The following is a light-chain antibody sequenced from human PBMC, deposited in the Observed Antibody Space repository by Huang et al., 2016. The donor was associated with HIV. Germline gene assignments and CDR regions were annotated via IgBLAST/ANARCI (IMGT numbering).Light chain of an antibody. CDR2: AAS. Sequence: DIQMTQSPSSLSASVGDRVTITCRASQSISNYLNWYQEKPGKAPKLLIYAASSLQSGVPSRFSGSGSGTDFTLTISSLQPEDSATYYCQQSYSTPLTFGGWTKVEIK. CDR3: QQSYSTPLT. J-gene: IGKJ4*01. CDR1: QSISNY. V-gene: IGKV1-39*01.